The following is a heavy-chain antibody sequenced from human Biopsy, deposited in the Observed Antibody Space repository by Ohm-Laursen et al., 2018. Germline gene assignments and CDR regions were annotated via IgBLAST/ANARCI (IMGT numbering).Heavy chain of an antibody. V-gene: IGHV3-9*01. J-gene: IGHJ2*01. Sequence: SLRLSCAASGFTFDDYAMHWGRQVPGTGLEWVSGISCNSGRIGYADSVQRRFTISRDNPKNSLYLQMNSLRVEDTAFYYCANSGGAGSYSHLWGRGTLVTVSS. CDR1: GFTFDDYA. CDR3: ANSGGAGSYSHL. D-gene: IGHD3-10*01. CDR2: ISCNSGRI.